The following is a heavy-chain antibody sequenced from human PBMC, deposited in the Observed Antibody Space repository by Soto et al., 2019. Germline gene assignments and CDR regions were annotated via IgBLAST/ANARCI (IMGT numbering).Heavy chain of an antibody. CDR2: INPTGSP. V-gene: IGHV4-34*01. D-gene: IGHD3-3*01. Sequence: SETLSLTCVVYGGSLTGYYWSWIRQPPGRGLEWIGEINPTGSPKYNPSLMSRVTISVDTSKNQFSLKLSSVTAADTAVYYCARGGYDRYNWFDPWGQGTMVTVSS. CDR1: GGSLTGYY. J-gene: IGHJ5*02. CDR3: ARGGYDRYNWFDP.